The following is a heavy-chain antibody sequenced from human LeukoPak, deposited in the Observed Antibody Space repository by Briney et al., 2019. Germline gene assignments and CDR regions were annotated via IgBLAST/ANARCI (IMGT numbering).Heavy chain of an antibody. CDR1: GGSISSSSYY. Sequence: SETLSLTCTASGGSISSSSYYWGWIRQPPGKGLEWIGSIYYSGSTYYNPSLKSRVTISVDTSKNQFSLKLSSVTAADTAVYYCARSPLSSSPYYYYYYMDVWGKGTTVTVSS. D-gene: IGHD6-13*01. CDR2: IYYSGST. V-gene: IGHV4-39*07. J-gene: IGHJ6*03. CDR3: ARSPLSSSPYYYYYYMDV.